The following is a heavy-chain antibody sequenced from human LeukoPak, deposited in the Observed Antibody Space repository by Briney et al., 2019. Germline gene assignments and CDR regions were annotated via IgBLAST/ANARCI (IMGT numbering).Heavy chain of an antibody. CDR3: ARGGASSIPLDY. V-gene: IGHV4-61*01. CDR1: GGSISGNSY. Sequence: SETLSLTCTVSGGSISGNSYWSWIRQPPGKGPEWIGHISNSGSTYYSPSLSSRVTISLDTSKNQFSLKLRSVTAADTAVYYCARGGASSIPLDYWGRGTLVTVSS. J-gene: IGHJ4*02. CDR2: ISNSGST. D-gene: IGHD1-26*01.